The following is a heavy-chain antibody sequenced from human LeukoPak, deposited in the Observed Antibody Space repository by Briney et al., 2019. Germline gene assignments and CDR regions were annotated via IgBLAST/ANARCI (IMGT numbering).Heavy chain of an antibody. V-gene: IGHV1-2*02. J-gene: IGHJ4*02. CDR2: INPNSGGT. Sequence: ASVKVSCKASGYTFTCYYMHWVRQAPGQGLEWMGWINPNSGGTNYAQKFQGRVTMTEDTSTDTAYMELSSLRSEDTAMYYCATLAPTRYSSGWYLSRFDCWGQGTLVTVSS. D-gene: IGHD6-19*01. CDR3: ATLAPTRYSSGWYLSRFDC. CDR1: GYTFTCYY.